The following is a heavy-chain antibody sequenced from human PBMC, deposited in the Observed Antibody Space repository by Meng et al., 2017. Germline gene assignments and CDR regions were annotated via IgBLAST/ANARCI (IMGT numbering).Heavy chain of an antibody. Sequence: GSLRLSCTVSGGSISSYYWSWIRQPAGKGLEWIGCTYTSGSTKYNPSLKSRVTISVDTSKNQFSLKLSSVTAADTAMYYCARDLPPPQPFIAAAPYNWFDPWGQGTLVTVSS. CDR3: ARDLPPPQPFIAAAPYNWFDP. V-gene: IGHV4-4*07. J-gene: IGHJ5*02. CDR1: GGSISSYY. CDR2: TYTSGST. D-gene: IGHD6-13*01.